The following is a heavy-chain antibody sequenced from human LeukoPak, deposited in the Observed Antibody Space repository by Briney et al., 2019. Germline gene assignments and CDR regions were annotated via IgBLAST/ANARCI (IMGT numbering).Heavy chain of an antibody. CDR1: GFAFSSYA. D-gene: IGHD1-26*01. V-gene: IGHV3-23*01. CDR2: ISGSGGST. J-gene: IGHJ4*02. Sequence: GGSLRLSCAASGFAFSSYAMSWVRQAPGKGLEWVSAISGSGGSTYYADSVKGRFTISRDNSKNTLYLQMNSLRAEDTAVYYCAKDLRVRALRGVSDYWGQGTLVTVSS. CDR3: AKDLRVRALRGVSDY.